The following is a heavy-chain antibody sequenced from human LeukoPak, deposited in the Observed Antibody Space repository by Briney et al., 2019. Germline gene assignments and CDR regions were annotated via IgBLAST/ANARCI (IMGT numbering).Heavy chain of an antibody. CDR1: GFMFSGSP. J-gene: IGHJ4*02. CDR3: ARPSQYGSGTDYYFDS. CDR2: IRSKANNYAT. Sequence: GGSLRLSCAASGFMFSGSPMHWVRQASGKGLEWVGHIRSKANNYATIYAASVKGRFTISRDDSKITAYLQMNSLKTEDTAVYYCARPSQYGSGTDYYFDSWGQGTLVTVSS. V-gene: IGHV3-73*01. D-gene: IGHD3-10*01.